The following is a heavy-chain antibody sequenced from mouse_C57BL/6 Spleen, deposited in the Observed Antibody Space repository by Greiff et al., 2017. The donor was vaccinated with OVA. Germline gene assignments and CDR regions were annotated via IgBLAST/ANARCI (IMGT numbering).Heavy chain of an antibody. J-gene: IGHJ1*03. D-gene: IGHD2-3*01. CDR2: ISSGSSTI. CDR1: GFTFSDYG. CDR3: ARRIYDGYYDV. V-gene: IGHV5-17*01. Sequence: EVQLVESGGGLVKPGGSLKLSCAASGFTFSDYGMHWVRQAPEKGLEWVAYISSGSSTIYYADTVKGRFTISRDNAKNTLFLQMTSLRSEDTAMDYCARRIYDGYYDVWGTGTTVTVSS.